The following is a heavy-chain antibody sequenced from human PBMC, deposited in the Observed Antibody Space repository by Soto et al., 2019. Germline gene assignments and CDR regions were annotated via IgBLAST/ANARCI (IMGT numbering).Heavy chain of an antibody. CDR1: GFTFSSYA. J-gene: IGHJ2*01. D-gene: IGHD5-18*01. CDR2: ISYDGSNK. CDR3: ARDLGGIDSYGFYFDL. Sequence: GGSLRLSCAASGFTFSSYAMHWVRQAPGKGLEWVAVISYDGSNKYYADSVKGRFTISRDNSKNTLYLQMNSLRAEDTAVYYCARDLGGIDSYGFYFDLWGRGTLVTVSS. V-gene: IGHV3-30-3*01.